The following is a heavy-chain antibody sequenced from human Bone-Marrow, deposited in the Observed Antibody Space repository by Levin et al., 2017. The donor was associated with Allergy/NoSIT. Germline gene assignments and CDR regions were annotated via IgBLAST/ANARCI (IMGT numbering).Heavy chain of an antibody. CDR3: ARGGSYSDSFDY. Sequence: AGGSLRLSCAASGFTFSNYWMTWVRQAPVKGLEWVASIKRDGSEIYYVDSVKGRFTISRDNAKNSLYLQMNSLRAEDTAVYYCARGGSYSDSFDYWGQGTLVTVSS. CDR2: IKRDGSEI. CDR1: GFTFSNYW. V-gene: IGHV3-7*01. J-gene: IGHJ4*02. D-gene: IGHD3-22*01.